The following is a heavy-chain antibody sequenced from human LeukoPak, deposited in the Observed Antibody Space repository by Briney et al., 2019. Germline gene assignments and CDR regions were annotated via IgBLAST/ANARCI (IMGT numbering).Heavy chain of an antibody. V-gene: IGHV3-7*03. D-gene: IGHD3-3*01. Sequence: GGSLRLSCAASGFTFSSYWMSWVRQVPGKGLEWVANIKQDGSEKNYVDSVKGRFTISRDNAKNSVYLQMNSLRAEDTAVYYCAKVRNDFWSGYFYWGQGTLVTVSS. CDR3: AKVRNDFWSGYFY. CDR1: GFTFSSYW. CDR2: IKQDGSEK. J-gene: IGHJ4*02.